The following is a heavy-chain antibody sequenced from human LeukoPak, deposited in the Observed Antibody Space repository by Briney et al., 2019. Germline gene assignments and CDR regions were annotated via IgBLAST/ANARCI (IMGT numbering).Heavy chain of an antibody. D-gene: IGHD3-3*01. CDR2: INPNSGGT. J-gene: IGHJ4*02. Sequence: ASVKVSCKTSGYTFTGYYMHWVRQAPGQGLEWMGWINPNSGGTNYAQKFQGRVTMTRDTSISTAYMELSRLRSDDTAVYYCARGLRFLEWFLDYWGQGTLVTVSS. CDR3: ARGLRFLEWFLDY. CDR1: GYTFTGYY. V-gene: IGHV1-2*02.